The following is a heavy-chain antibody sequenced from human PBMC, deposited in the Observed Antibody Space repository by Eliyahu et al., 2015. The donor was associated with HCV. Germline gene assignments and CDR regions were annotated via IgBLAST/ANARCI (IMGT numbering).Heavy chain of an antibody. CDR2: IKQDGSEK. CDR3: ARTPNRFLEWLSHYYYGMDV. D-gene: IGHD3-3*01. Sequence: EVQLVESGGGLVQPGGSLRLSCAASGFTFSSYWMSWVRQAPGKGLEWVANIKQDGSEKYYVDSVKGRFTISRDNAKNSLYLQMNSLRAEDTAVYYCARTPNRFLEWLSHYYYGMDVWGQGTTVTVSS. V-gene: IGHV3-7*01. CDR1: GFTFSSYW. J-gene: IGHJ6*02.